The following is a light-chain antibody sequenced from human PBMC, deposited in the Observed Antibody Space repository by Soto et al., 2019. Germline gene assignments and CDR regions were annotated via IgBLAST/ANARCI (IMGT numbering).Light chain of an antibody. Sequence: QSALTQPPSVSGAPGQRVTISCTGSSSNIGAGYDVHWYQQLPGTAPTLLISGNNNRPSGVPDRLSGSKSGTSASLAITGPRAGDEADYFCQSYDSGLSGHVFGTGTKVTAL. J-gene: IGLJ1*01. CDR2: GNN. CDR3: QSYDSGLSGHV. CDR1: SSNIGAGYD. V-gene: IGLV1-40*01.